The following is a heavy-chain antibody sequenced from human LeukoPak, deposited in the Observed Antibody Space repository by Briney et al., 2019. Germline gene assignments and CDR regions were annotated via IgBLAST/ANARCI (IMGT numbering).Heavy chain of an antibody. V-gene: IGHV3-15*01. J-gene: IGHJ4*02. D-gene: IGHD1-26*01. CDR1: GFTFSDAW. Sequence: SGGSLRLSCEASGFTFSDAWMSWVRQAPGKGLEWVGRIKSKTDGGTTDYAAPVKGRFTISRDDSKNTLYLQMNSLKTEDTAVYYCTTRGGSFSIFDYWGQGTLVTVSS. CDR2: IKSKTDGGTT. CDR3: TTRGGSFSIFDY.